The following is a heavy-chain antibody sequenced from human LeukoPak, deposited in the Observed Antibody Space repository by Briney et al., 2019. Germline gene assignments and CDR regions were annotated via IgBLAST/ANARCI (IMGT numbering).Heavy chain of an antibody. CDR2: TNRRGDIT. J-gene: IGHJ4*02. D-gene: IGHD1-7*01. Sequence: GGSLRLSCAASGFTFSSYEMNWVRQAPGKGLEWVSGTNRRGDITGYADFVKGRFTISRDNAKNSLYLQMNSLRVEDTALYHCARKGLGGELGGFDSWGQGTLVTVSS. V-gene: IGHV3-20*01. CDR3: ARKGLGGELGGFDS. CDR1: GFTFSSYE.